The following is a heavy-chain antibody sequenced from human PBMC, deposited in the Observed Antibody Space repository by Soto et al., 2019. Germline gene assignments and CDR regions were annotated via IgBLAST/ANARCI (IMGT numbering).Heavy chain of an antibody. D-gene: IGHD5-18*01. CDR3: ARGYTAMVTYYYYGTDV. CDR2: IIPIFGTA. J-gene: IGHJ6*02. Sequence: SVKVSCKASGGTFSSYAISWVRQAPGQGLEWMGGIIPIFGTANYAQKFQGRVTITADESTSTAYMELSSLRSEDTAVYYCARGYTAMVTYYYYGTDVWGQGTTVTVSS. V-gene: IGHV1-69*13. CDR1: GGTFSSYA.